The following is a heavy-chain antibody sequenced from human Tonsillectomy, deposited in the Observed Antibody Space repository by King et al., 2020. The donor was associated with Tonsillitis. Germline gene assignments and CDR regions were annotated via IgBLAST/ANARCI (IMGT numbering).Heavy chain of an antibody. CDR1: GGSISSYY. Sequence: QLQESGPGLVKPSETLSLTCTVSGGSISSYYWSWIRQPPGKGLEWIGYIYYSGSTNYNPTLKSRVTISVDTSKNQFSLKLSSVTAADTAVYYCASRRLVYYYGMDVWGQGTTVTVSS. CDR3: ASRRLVYYYGMDV. CDR2: IYYSGST. D-gene: IGHD1-1*01. V-gene: IGHV4-59*08. J-gene: IGHJ6*02.